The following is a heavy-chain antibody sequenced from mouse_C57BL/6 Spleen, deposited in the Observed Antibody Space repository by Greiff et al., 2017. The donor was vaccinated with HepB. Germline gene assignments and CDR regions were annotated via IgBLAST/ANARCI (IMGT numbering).Heavy chain of an antibody. CDR2: ISYSGST. CDR1: GYSITSGYD. CDR3: ARDKSLGYWYFDV. V-gene: IGHV3-1*01. Sequence: DVQLVESGPGMVKPSQSLSLTCTVTGYSITSGYDWHWIRHFPGNKLEWMGYISYSGSTNYNPSLKSRISITHDTSKNHFFLKLNSVTTEDTATYYCARDKSLGYWYFDVWGTGTTVTVSS. D-gene: IGHD4-1*01. J-gene: IGHJ1*03.